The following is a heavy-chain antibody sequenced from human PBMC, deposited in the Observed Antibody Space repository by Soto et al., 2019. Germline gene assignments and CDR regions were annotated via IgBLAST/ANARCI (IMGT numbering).Heavy chain of an antibody. J-gene: IGHJ4*02. CDR3: AVAVAGPTAIGY. V-gene: IGHV3-74*01. D-gene: IGHD6-19*01. CDR1: GVTFSSYW. CDR2: INSDGSST. Sequence: GGSLRLSCAASGVTFSSYWMHWVRQAPGKGLVWVSRINSDGSSTSYADSVKGRFTISRDNAKNTLYLQMNSLRAEDTAVYYCAVAVAGPTAIGYWGQGTLVTVSS.